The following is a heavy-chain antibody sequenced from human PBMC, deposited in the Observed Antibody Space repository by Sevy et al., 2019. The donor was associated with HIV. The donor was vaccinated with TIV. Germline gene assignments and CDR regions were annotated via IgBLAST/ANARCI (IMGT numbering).Heavy chain of an antibody. CDR2: ISSSSYI. V-gene: IGHV3-21*01. D-gene: IGHD3-3*01. Sequence: GGSLRLSCAASGFTFSSYSMNWVRQAPGKGLEWVSSISSSSYIYYADSVKGRFTISRDNAKNSLYLQMNSLRAEDTAVYYCARDPHILRFLEWLPDYYYYYGMDVWGQGTTVTVSS. J-gene: IGHJ6*02. CDR3: ARDPHILRFLEWLPDYYYYYGMDV. CDR1: GFTFSSYS.